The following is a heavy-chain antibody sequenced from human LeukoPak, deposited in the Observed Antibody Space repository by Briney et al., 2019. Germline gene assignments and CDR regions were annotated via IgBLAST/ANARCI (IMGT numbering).Heavy chain of an antibody. CDR3: ARGVYIAAAQYGY. Sequence: SETLSLTCTVSGGPIRSYYWSGIRQPPGKGLEGLGYIYYSGSTNYNPSLKRRVTISVDTSKNQFSLELSSVTAADTAVYYCARGVYIAAAQYGYWGQGTLVTVSS. CDR2: IYYSGST. D-gene: IGHD6-13*01. CDR1: GGPIRSYY. J-gene: IGHJ4*02. V-gene: IGHV4-59*01.